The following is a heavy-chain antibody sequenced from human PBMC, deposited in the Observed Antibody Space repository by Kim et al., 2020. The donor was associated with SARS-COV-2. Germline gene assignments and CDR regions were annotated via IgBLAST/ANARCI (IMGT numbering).Heavy chain of an antibody. CDR3: ARDASTSIWLVKLDQ. CDR1: GFTFSSHS. J-gene: IGHJ6*01. CDR2: ISSVGSSR. D-gene: IGHD3-22*01. Sequence: GGSLRLSCAASGFTFSSHSFHWVRQPPGRGLEWVAVISSVGSSRYYSDSVNGRFTISRDNSRNSVYLQTDSLRPEDTAVYYCARDASTSIWLVKLDQWG. V-gene: IGHV3-30*13.